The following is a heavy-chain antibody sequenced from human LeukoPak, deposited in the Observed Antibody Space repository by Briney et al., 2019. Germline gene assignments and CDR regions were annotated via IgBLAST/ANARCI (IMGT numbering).Heavy chain of an antibody. CDR1: GFTFSNYF. CDR2: ISSSSNII. CDR3: AREGFYGSGRGADFDY. Sequence: PGGSLRPSCAASGFTFSNYFMNWVRQAPGKGLEWVSYISSSSNIIYYADSVRGRFIISRDNAKNSLFLQMNSLRDEDTAVYYCAREGFYGSGRGADFDYWGQGTLVTVSS. D-gene: IGHD3-10*01. V-gene: IGHV3-48*02. J-gene: IGHJ4*02.